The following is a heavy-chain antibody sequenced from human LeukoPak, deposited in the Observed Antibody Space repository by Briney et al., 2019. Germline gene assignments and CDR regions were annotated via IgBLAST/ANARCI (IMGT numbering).Heavy chain of an antibody. CDR3: ASQIGLDY. Sequence: PGGSLRLSCEGSGISVHDEYINWVRQAPGKGLEWVAVIYSDGRTFYADSVQGRFTVSRDTPKNIVDLQMNRLRVEDTAIYYCASQIGLDYWGQGTLVTVSS. CDR2: IYSDGRT. V-gene: IGHV3-53*01. CDR1: GISVHDEY. J-gene: IGHJ4*02. D-gene: IGHD2/OR15-2a*01.